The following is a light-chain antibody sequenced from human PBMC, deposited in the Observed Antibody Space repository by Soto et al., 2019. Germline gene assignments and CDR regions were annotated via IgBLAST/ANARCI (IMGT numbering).Light chain of an antibody. CDR2: DAS. V-gene: IGKV1-33*01. J-gene: IGKJ4*01. CDR1: QDISNY. Sequence: DIQMTQSPSSLSASVGDRVTITCQASQDISNYLNWYQQKPGKAPKLLIYDASNLETGVPSRFSGSGSGTDFAFTISCLQPEDIATYYCQQYDNLPPYTFGGGTKVEIK. CDR3: QQYDNLPPYT.